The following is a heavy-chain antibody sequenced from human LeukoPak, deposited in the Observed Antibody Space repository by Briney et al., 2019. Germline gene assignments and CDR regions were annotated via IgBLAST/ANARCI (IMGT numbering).Heavy chain of an antibody. D-gene: IGHD3-22*01. J-gene: IGHJ4*02. V-gene: IGHV4-4*02. CDR3: ASLVGRYSSGLYYYYFDY. CDR1: GFTFSSYG. Sequence: GSLRLSCAASGFTFSSYGMHWVRQPPGKGLEWIGEMYLSGTTHSNPSVKSRVTISIDKSKNQFFLNLSSVTAADTAVYYCASLVGRYSSGLYYYYFDYWGQGTLVTVSS. CDR2: MYLSGTT.